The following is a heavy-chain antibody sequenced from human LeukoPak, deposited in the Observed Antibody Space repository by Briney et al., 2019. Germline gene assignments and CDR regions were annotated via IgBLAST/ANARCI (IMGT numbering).Heavy chain of an antibody. V-gene: IGHV3-15*01. D-gene: IGHD6-13*01. CDR2: IKSKTDGGTA. Sequence: GGSLRLSCAASGFTFSNAWMSWVRQAPGKGLERVGRIKSKTDGGTADYAAPVKGRFTISRDDSKNTLYLQMNSLKTEDTAVYYCTTDRDSSSWYSLYYYYGMDVWGQGTTVTVSS. CDR1: GFTFSNAW. CDR3: TTDRDSSSWYSLYYYYGMDV. J-gene: IGHJ6*02.